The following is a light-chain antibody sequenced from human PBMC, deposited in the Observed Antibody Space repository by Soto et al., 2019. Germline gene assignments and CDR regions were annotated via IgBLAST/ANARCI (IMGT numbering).Light chain of an antibody. J-gene: IGLJ7*01. V-gene: IGLV1-47*01. CDR3: AAWDDSLSGLV. CDR2: RNN. Sequence: QSVLTQPPSASGTPGQWVTISCSGSSSNIGSNYVYWYQQLPGAAPKLVIYRNNQRPSGVPDRFSGSKSGTSASLAISGLRSEDEADYYCAAWDDSLSGLVFGRGTQLTVL. CDR1: SSNIGSNY.